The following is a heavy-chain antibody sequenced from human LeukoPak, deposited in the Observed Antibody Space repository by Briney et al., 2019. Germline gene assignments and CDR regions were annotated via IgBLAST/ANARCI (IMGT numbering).Heavy chain of an antibody. CDR3: ARRPGYDFWSGYSSGFDY. CDR2: IYYSGST. Sequence: SETLSLTCTVSGGSISSSSYHWGWIRQPPGKGLEWIGSIYYSGSTYYNPSLKSRVTISVDTSKNQFSLKLSSVTAADTAVYYCARRPGYDFWSGYSSGFDYWGQGTLVTVSS. CDR1: GGSISSSSYH. V-gene: IGHV4-39*01. J-gene: IGHJ4*02. D-gene: IGHD3-3*01.